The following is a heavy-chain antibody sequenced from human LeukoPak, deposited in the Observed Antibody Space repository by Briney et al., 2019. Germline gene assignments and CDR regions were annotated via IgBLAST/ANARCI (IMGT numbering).Heavy chain of an antibody. J-gene: IGHJ4*02. CDR1: GFTFSSYA. Sequence: PGGSLRLSCAASGFTFSSYAMSWVRQAPGKGLEWVSAISGSGGSTYYADSVKGRFTISRDNSKNTLYLQMNSLRAEDTAVYYCAKDGAPSSGYYPLDYWGQGTLVTVSS. V-gene: IGHV3-23*01. CDR2: ISGSGGST. CDR3: AKDGAPSSGYYPLDY. D-gene: IGHD3-22*01.